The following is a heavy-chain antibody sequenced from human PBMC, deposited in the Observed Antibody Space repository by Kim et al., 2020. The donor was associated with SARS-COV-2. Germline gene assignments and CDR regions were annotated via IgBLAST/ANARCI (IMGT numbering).Heavy chain of an antibody. CDR2: IYHSGRT. J-gene: IGHJ4*02. CDR1: GGSMYTNHW. CDR3: ARLMGTGIADDSNDVLDI. Sequence: SETLSLTCAVSGGSMYTNHWWSWVRQSPEKGLEWIADIYHSGRTISHPAFKSRVTISADMSKNHFSLILYSVAAADSAVYYCARLMGTGIADDSNDVLDIWGQGTLVTVSS. D-gene: IGHD2-8*01. V-gene: IGHV4-4*02.